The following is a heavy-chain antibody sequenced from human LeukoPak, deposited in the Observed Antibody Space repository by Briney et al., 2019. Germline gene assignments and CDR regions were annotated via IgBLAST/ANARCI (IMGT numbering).Heavy chain of an antibody. CDR2: IYSSGST. CDR1: GGSISSYY. V-gene: IGHV4-4*07. CDR3: ARRALKRQWEILNPTFDY. J-gene: IGHJ4*02. Sequence: SETLSLTCTVSGGSISSYYWSWIRQPAGKGLEWIGRIYSSGSTNYNPSLKSRVTISVDTSKNQFSLKLSSVTAADTAVYYCARRALKRQWEILNPTFDYWGQGTLVTVSS. D-gene: IGHD1-26*01.